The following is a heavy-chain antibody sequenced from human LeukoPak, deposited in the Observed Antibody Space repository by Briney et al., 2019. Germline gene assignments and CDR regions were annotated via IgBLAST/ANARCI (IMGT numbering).Heavy chain of an antibody. CDR2: IYYSGST. CDR1: GGSISSYY. V-gene: IGHV4-39*01. J-gene: IGHJ5*02. CDR3: ARHVLLWFGELPRFDP. D-gene: IGHD3-10*01. Sequence: PSETLSLTCTVSGGSISSYYWGWIRQPPGKGLEWIGSIYYSGSTYYNPSLKSRVTISVDTSKNQFSLKLSSVTAADTAVYYRARHVLLWFGELPRFDPWGQGTLVTVSS.